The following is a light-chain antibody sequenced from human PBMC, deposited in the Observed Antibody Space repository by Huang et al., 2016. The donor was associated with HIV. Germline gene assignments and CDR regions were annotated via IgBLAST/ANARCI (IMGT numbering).Light chain of an antibody. J-gene: IGKJ5*01. CDR2: AAS. CDR3: QQYDNLPIT. CDR1: QDISTY. V-gene: IGKV1-33*01. Sequence: DIQMTQSPSSLSASVGDRVTITCQASQDISTYLNWYQQKPGKAPKGLIYAASNLETGVPSRFSGSGSGTNFSFTISSLQPEDIATYYCQQYDNLPITFGQGTRLEI.